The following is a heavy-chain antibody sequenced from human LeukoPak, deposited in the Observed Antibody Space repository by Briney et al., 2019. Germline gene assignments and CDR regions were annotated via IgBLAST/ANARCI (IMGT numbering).Heavy chain of an antibody. V-gene: IGHV3-64D*09. CDR3: SGHSSGWYAD. J-gene: IGHJ4*02. Sequence: PGGSLRLSCSASGFTFSSYAMHWVRQAPGKGLEYVSAISSTGTYTYYADSVRGRFTISRDNSKNTLYLQMSSLRADDTAVYYCSGHSSGWYADWGQGTLVTVSS. D-gene: IGHD6-19*01. CDR1: GFTFSSYA. CDR2: ISSTGTYT.